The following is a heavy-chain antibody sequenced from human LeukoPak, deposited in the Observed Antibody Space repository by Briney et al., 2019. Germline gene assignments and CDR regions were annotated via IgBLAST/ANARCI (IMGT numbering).Heavy chain of an antibody. D-gene: IGHD2-15*01. CDR2: MNPNSGNT. Sequence: ASVKVSCKASGYTFTSYDINWVRQATGQGLEWMGWMNPNSGNTGYAQKFQGRVTMTRNTSISTAYMELSSLRSEDTAVYYCARDLGYCSGGSCYRPIDYWGQGTLATVSS. CDR1: GYTFTSYD. CDR3: ARDLGYCSGGSCYRPIDY. V-gene: IGHV1-8*01. J-gene: IGHJ4*02.